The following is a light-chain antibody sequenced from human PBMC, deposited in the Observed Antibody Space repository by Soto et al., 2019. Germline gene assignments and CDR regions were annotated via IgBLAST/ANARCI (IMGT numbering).Light chain of an antibody. J-gene: IGKJ5*01. CDR1: QVISTS. Sequence: GESVTITCRASQVISTSLAWYQVKPGKAPKLLIYAASTLESGVPSRFSATVSGTEFSLTITSLQPEDFATYYCQQLFDSPMTFGQGTRLEIK. CDR2: AAS. V-gene: IGKV1-9*01. CDR3: QQLFDSPMT.